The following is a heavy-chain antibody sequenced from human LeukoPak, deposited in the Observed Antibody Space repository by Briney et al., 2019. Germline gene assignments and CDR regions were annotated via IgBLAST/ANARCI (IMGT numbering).Heavy chain of an antibody. CDR1: GYTFTSYY. CDR2: INPSGGST. V-gene: IGHV1-46*01. J-gene: IGHJ4*02. CDR3: ARASPDYYDSSGPYDY. Sequence: EASVTVSCKASGYTFTSYYMHWVRQAPGQGLEWMGIINPSGGSTSYAQKFQGRVTMTRDTSTSTVYMELSSLRSEDTAVYYCARASPDYYDSSGPYDYWGQGTLVTVSS. D-gene: IGHD3-22*01.